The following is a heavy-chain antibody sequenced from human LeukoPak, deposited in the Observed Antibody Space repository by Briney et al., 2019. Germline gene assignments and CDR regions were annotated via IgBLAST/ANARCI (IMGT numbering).Heavy chain of an antibody. CDR3: ARSDEISGGWRPYYYYGMDV. CDR1: GYTFTSYA. J-gene: IGHJ6*02. V-gene: IGHV1-3*01. Sequence: GAPVKVSCKASGYTFTSYAMHWVRQAPGQRLEWMGWINAGNGNTKYSQKFQGRVTITRDTSASTAYMELSSLRSEDTAVYYCARSDEISGGWRPYYYYGMDVWGQGTTVTVSS. D-gene: IGHD3-10*01. CDR2: INAGNGNT.